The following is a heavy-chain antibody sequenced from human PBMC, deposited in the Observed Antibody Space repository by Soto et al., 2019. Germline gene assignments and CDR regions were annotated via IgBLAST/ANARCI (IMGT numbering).Heavy chain of an antibody. V-gene: IGHV1-24*01. CDR2: FDPEDGET. D-gene: IGHD3-9*01. CDR3: ATEGPYYDILTGYYY. CDR1: GYTLTELS. Sequence: ASVKVSCKVSGYTLTELSMHWVRQAPRKGLEWMGGFDPEDGETIYAQKFQGRVTMTEDTSTDTAYMELSSLRSEDTAVYYCATEGPYYDILTGYYYWGQGTLVTVSS. J-gene: IGHJ4*02.